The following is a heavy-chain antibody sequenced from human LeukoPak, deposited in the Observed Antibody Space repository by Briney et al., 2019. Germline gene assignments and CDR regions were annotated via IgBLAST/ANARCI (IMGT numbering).Heavy chain of an antibody. CDR3: ARTDTAMAAFDY. J-gene: IGHJ4*02. V-gene: IGHV3-21*01. D-gene: IGHD5-18*01. Sequence: PGGSLRLSCAASGFTFSNAWMSWVRQVPGKGLEWVSSISSSSSYIYYADSVKGRFTISRDNAKNSLYLQMNSLRAEDTAVYYCARTDTAMAAFDYWGQGTLVTVSS. CDR1: GFTFSNAW. CDR2: ISSSSSYI.